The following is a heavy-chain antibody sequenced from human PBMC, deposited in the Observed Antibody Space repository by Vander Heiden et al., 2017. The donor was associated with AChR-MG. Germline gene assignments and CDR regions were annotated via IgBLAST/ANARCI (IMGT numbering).Heavy chain of an antibody. J-gene: IGHJ4*02. D-gene: IGHD1-26*01. V-gene: IGHV1-46*03. CDR1: GFTFTNYH. CDR2: INPSLDST. CDR3: ARELTGSFYFDF. Sequence: QVQLVQSGAEVKKPGASLTVSCKPPGFTFTNYHMHWVRQAPRQGLEWVGTINPSLDSTHYAQKFQGRVRMTRDTTTKTVYMDMTSLRPEDTAVYFCARELTGSFYFDFWGQGSLVTVSS.